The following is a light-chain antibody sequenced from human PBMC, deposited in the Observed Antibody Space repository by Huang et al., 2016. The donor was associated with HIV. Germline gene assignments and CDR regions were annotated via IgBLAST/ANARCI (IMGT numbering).Light chain of an antibody. CDR2: WAT. V-gene: IGKV4-1*01. J-gene: IGKJ1*01. CDR1: QSLLYSLSKKNY. CDR3: LQFYSVPQT. Sequence: DIVMTQSPDSLAVSPGERATINCKSSQSLLYSLSKKNYLAWFQQKPGRPPKLLIYWATTRESGVPDRFSGSGSGTDFTLTINNLQAEDVAVYFCLQFYSVPQTFGHGTKVEIK.